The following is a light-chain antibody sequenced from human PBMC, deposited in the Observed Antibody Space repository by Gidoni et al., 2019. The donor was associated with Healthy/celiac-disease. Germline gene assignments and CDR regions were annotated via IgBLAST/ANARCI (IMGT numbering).Light chain of an antibody. CDR3: PQSSKA. J-gene: IGKJ1*01. V-gene: IGKV6-21*02. CDR2: YAS. CDR1: QSIGSS. Sequence: ESGLTQSPDFQSVTPKEKVTIPCRASQSIGSSLHWYQQKPDQSPKLLIKYASQSISGVPSRFSGSGSGTAFTLTINSLEAEDAATYYCPQSSKAFGQGTKVEIK.